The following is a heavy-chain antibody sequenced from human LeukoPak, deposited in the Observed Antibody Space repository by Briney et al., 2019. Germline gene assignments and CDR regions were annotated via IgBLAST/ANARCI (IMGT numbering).Heavy chain of an antibody. CDR1: GFTFSSYG. J-gene: IGHJ4*02. CDR3: AKDPSSGWDY. CDR2: ISYDGSNK. D-gene: IGHD6-19*01. V-gene: IGHV3-30*18. Sequence: GGSLRLSCAASGFTFSSYGMHWVRQAPGKGLEWVAVISYDGSNKYYADSVKGRFTISRDNSKNTLYLQMNSLRAEDTAVYYCAKDPSSGWDYWGQGTLVTVSS.